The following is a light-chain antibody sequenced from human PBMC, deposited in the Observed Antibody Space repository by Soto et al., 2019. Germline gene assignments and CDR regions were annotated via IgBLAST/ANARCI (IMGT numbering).Light chain of an antibody. J-gene: IGKJ5*01. Sequence: DIVLTQSTLSLPVTPGEPASISCRSIQSLLHSNGYNYLAWFLKKPGKAPKSLIYAASSLQSGVPSRFSGSGSGTEFNLTISTLQTEDFATYYCLQHNSYTITFGQGTRLEIK. CDR3: LQHNSYTIT. CDR1: QSLLHSNGYNY. CDR2: AAS. V-gene: IGKV2-28*01.